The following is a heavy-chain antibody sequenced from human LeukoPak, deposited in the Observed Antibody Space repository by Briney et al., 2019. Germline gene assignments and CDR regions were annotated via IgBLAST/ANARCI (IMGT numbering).Heavy chain of an antibody. CDR1: GFTFSHSA. D-gene: IGHD6-19*01. Sequence: GGSLRLSCAASGFTFSHSAMNWVRQGPQKGLEWVAYIGVGGSLIVYADSVKGRFTISRDNAKNSVYLQMNSLRAEDTAVYYCASRRSGWPNDAFDIWGQGTMVTVTS. CDR2: IGVGGSLI. J-gene: IGHJ3*02. V-gene: IGHV3-48*01. CDR3: ASRRSGWPNDAFDI.